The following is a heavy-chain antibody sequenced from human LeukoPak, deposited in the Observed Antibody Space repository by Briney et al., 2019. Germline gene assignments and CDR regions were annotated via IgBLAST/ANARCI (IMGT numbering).Heavy chain of an antibody. CDR1: GFTFDDYA. V-gene: IGHV3-9*01. CDR3: AKDSSGSCTPLYN. J-gene: IGHJ4*02. Sequence: GGSLRLSCAASGFTFDDYAMHWVRQAPGKGLEWVSGISWNSGSIGYADSVKGRFTISRDNAKNSLYLQMNSLRAEDTALYYCAKDSSGSCTPLYNWGQGTLVTVSS. CDR2: ISWNSGSI. D-gene: IGHD1-26*01.